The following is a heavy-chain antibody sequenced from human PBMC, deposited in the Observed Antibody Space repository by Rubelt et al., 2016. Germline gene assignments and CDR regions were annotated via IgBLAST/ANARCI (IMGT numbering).Heavy chain of an antibody. CDR3: ARGAGGYGHFDY. J-gene: IGHJ4*02. V-gene: IGHV3-21*01. Sequence: GGSLRLSCVASGFTFDSHSMNWVRQAPGKGLEWVSSISSSSTYMFYSESVKGRFTISRDNAKTSLYLEMNSLRAEDTAVYYCARGAGGYGHFDYWGQGTLVTVSS. D-gene: IGHD5-12*01. CDR2: ISSSSTYM. CDR1: GFTFDSHS.